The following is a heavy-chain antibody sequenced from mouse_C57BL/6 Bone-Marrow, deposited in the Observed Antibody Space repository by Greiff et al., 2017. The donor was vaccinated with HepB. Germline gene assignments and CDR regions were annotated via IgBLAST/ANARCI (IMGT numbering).Heavy chain of an antibody. Sequence: VQLQQSGPELVKPGASVKISCKASGNAFSSSWMNWVKLRPGKGLEWIGRIYPGDGDTNYNGKFKGKVTLTADKSSSTAYMQLSSLISEDSAVYFCARGYYYGSSPFAYWGQGTLVTVSA. CDR2: IYPGDGDT. J-gene: IGHJ3*01. CDR3: ARGYYYGSSPFAY. V-gene: IGHV1-82*01. CDR1: GNAFSSSW. D-gene: IGHD1-1*01.